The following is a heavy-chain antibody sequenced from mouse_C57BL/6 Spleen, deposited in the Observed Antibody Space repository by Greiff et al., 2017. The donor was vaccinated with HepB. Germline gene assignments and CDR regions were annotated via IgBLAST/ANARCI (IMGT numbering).Heavy chain of an antibody. CDR1: GYTFTSYW. Sequence: QVQLQQPGAELVMPGASVKLSCKASGYTFTSYWMHWVKQRPGQGLEWIGEIDPSDSYTNYNQKFKGKSTLTVDKSSSTAYMQLSSRTSEDSAVYYCARRGTGYYFDYWGQGTTLTVSS. CDR3: ARRGTGYYFDY. CDR2: IDPSDSYT. D-gene: IGHD2-2*01. V-gene: IGHV1-69*01. J-gene: IGHJ2*01.